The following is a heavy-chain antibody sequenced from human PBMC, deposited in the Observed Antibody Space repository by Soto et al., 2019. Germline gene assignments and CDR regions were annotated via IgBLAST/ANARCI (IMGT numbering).Heavy chain of an antibody. J-gene: IGHJ4*02. Sequence: EVQLVETGGGLIQPGGSLRLSCAASGFTVSSNYMSWVRQAPGKGLEWVSVIYSGGSTYYADSVKGRFTISRDNSKNTLYLQMNSLRAEDTAVYYCARHYGSGSYYKSHLDYWGQGTLVTVSS. CDR1: GFTVSSNY. V-gene: IGHV3-53*02. CDR3: ARHYGSGSYYKSHLDY. D-gene: IGHD3-10*01. CDR2: IYSGGST.